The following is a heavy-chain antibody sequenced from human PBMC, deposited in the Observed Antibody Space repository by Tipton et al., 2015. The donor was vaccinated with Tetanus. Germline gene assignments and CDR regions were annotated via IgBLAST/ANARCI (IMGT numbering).Heavy chain of an antibody. Sequence: TLSLTCTVSGGSISSSSYYWGWIRQRPGKGPEWIGYIYYSGDTYYNPSLKSRVSMSVDTSKNQFSLNLTSVTAADTAVYYCARDQGGGRVVRLNWLDPWGQGTLVTVSS. CDR3: ARDQGGGRVVRLNWLDP. CDR2: IYYSGDT. J-gene: IGHJ5*02. CDR1: GGSISSSSYY. V-gene: IGHV4-31*03. D-gene: IGHD6-6*01.